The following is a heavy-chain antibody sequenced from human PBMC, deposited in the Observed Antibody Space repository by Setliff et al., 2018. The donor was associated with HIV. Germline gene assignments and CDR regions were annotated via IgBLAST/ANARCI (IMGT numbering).Heavy chain of an antibody. CDR1: GYTFTGYY. CDR3: AKTQTVITVYGPFDS. V-gene: IGHV1-2*02. D-gene: IGHD4-4*01. Sequence: ASVKVSCKASGYTFTGYYMHWVRQAPGQGLEWMGWINPNNGGTNYAQKFQGRVTMTRDTSISTAYMELSSLRAEDTAMYYCAKTQTVITVYGPFDSWGQGTPVTVSS. J-gene: IGHJ4*02. CDR2: INPNNGGT.